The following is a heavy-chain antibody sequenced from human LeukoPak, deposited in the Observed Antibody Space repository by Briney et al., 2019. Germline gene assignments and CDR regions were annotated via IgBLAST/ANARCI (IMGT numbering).Heavy chain of an antibody. V-gene: IGHV3-7*01. J-gene: IGHJ4*02. Sequence: GGSLRLSCAGSGFIFRDYWLTWVRQAPGKGLEWVANINPDGSDKNYVDSLKGRFTIFRDNAKNLLFLQMNSQRVEDTAVYYCAGPPQAGPFDYWGQGTLVTVSS. CDR3: AGPPQAGPFDY. CDR2: INPDGSDK. CDR1: GFIFRDYW. D-gene: IGHD6-19*01.